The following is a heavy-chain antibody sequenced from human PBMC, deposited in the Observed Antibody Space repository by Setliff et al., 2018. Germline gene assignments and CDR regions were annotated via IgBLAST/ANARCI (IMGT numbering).Heavy chain of an antibody. Sequence: ASVKVSCKASGYTFIGHYMHWVRQAPGEGLEWMGRINPNNGETKFAQKFQGRVTLARDTSLKTHYMELSNLTSDDTAIDYCARDFIWGGLTGPDYWGQGTLVTVSS. D-gene: IGHD3-9*01. CDR3: ARDFIWGGLTGPDY. CDR1: GYTFIGHY. J-gene: IGHJ4*02. V-gene: IGHV1-2*06. CDR2: INPNNGET.